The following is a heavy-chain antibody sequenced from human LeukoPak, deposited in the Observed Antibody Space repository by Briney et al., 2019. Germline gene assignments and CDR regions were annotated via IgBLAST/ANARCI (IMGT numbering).Heavy chain of an antibody. CDR3: ARSTAARFGT. D-gene: IGHD6-13*01. V-gene: IGHV4-39*01. Sequence: KPSETLSLTCTVSGCSISSSSYYWGWLRQPPGQGLEWIGSIYYSGSTYYKPSLKSRVTISVDTSKNQFSLKLGAVTAADTAVYYCARSTAARFGTWGQGTLVTVSS. J-gene: IGHJ4*02. CDR1: GCSISSSSYY. CDR2: IYYSGST.